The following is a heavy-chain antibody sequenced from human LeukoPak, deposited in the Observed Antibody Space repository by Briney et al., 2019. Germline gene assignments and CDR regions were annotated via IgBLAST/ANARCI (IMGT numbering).Heavy chain of an antibody. D-gene: IGHD2-21*02. J-gene: IGHJ4*02. V-gene: IGHV1-18*01. CDR2: ISAYNGNT. CDR1: DYTFTSYG. CDR3: ATVGSGDIDY. Sequence: GASVKVSCKASDYTFTSYGISWVRQVPGQGLEWMGWISAYNGNTHYAQKLQGRVTMTTDTSTNTAYMELRSLRSDDTAVYYCATVGSGDIDYWGQGTLVTVSS.